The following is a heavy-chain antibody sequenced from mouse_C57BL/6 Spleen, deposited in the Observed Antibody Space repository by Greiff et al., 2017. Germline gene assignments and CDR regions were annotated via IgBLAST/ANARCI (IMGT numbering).Heavy chain of an antibody. J-gene: IGHJ3*01. CDR3: ARSGGNYVLAY. D-gene: IGHD2-1*01. V-gene: IGHV1-81*01. CDR1: GYTFTSYG. CDR2: IYPRSGNT. Sequence: VQLQQSGAELARPGASVKLSCKASGYTFTSYGISWVKQRTGQGLEWIGEIYPRSGNTYYNEKFKGKATLTADKSSSTAYMELRSLTSEDSAVYFCARSGGNYVLAYWGQGTLVTVSA.